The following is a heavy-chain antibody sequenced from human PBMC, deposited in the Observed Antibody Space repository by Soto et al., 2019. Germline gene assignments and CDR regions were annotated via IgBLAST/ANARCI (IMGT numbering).Heavy chain of an antibody. CDR3: ASARKYCSGDRWSRGFEY. CDR1: GYTFTSYG. Sequence: ASVKVSCKASGYTFTSYGISWVRQAPGEGLEWMGWISAYNGNTNYAQKLQGRVTMTTDTSTSTAYMELRSLRSDDTAVYYCASARKYCSGDRWSRGFEYWGQGTLINVSS. CDR2: ISAYNGNT. V-gene: IGHV1-18*01. D-gene: IGHD2-15*01. J-gene: IGHJ4*02.